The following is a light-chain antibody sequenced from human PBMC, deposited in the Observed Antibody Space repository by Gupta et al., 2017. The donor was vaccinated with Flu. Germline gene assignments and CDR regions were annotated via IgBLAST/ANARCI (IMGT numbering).Light chain of an antibody. CDR3: MQAVQTPFT. Sequence: DMVMTQSPFSLPVTLGEPASIPCRSRQSLLHSDGYNYLHWYLQKPGQSPQLLIYLGSNRASGVPARFSGSGSGTDFTLKINRVEAEDVGVYYCMQAVQTPFTFGPGTTVAVK. V-gene: IGKV2-28*01. CDR2: LGS. CDR1: QSLLHSDGYNY. J-gene: IGKJ3*01.